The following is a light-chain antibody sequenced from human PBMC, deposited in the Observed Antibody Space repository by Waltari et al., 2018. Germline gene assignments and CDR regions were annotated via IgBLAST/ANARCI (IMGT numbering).Light chain of an antibody. J-gene: IGLJ3*02. V-gene: IGLV1-40*01. Sequence: QSILTQPPSVSGAPGPKVTITCTGSRPNIGAGHDVHWYQQLPGAAPKLIIYGNNNRPSGVPDRFSGSKSGTSASLDITGLQTEDEADYYCQSYDSSLSDSGVFGGGTRVTVL. CDR1: RPNIGAGHD. CDR2: GNN. CDR3: QSYDSSLSDSGV.